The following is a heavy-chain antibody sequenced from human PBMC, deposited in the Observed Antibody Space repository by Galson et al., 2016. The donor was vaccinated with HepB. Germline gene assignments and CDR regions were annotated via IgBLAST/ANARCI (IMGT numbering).Heavy chain of an antibody. CDR1: GFTFSRYS. CDR2: INDDGSLT. CDR3: ARGTMPSPGIDS. Sequence: SLRLSCAASGFTFSRYSMHWVRQVPGQGLVWVSQINDDGSLTFYADSVKGRFTISRDNAQKTLYLQMNSLRTEDTAVGYCARGTMPSPGIDSWGQGTLVTVSS. V-gene: IGHV3-74*01. D-gene: IGHD1/OR15-1a*01. J-gene: IGHJ4*02.